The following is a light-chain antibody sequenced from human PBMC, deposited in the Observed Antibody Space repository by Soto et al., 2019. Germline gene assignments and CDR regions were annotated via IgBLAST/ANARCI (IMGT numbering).Light chain of an antibody. V-gene: IGKV1-39*01. CDR3: QQSYSTPPT. CDR1: QSISNS. CDR2: AAS. Sequence: DIQMTQSPSSLSASVGDRVTITCRASQSISNSLNWYQQKPGKAPKLLIYAASSFQSGVPSRFSGSGSGTDFTLTISSLQPEDFATYYCQQSYSTPPTFGQGTKLQIK. J-gene: IGKJ2*01.